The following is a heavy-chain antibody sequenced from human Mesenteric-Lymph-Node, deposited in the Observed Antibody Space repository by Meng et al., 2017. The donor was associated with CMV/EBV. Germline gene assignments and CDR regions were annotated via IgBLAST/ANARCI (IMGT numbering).Heavy chain of an antibody. CDR3: ARDPDYYDISGYYSSTHWLDP. Sequence: SVKVSCKASGDTFSTYAFSWVRQAPGQGLEWMGRIIPIPGVATYAQKFQGRVTITADKSTSTAYMELSSLRSDDTAVYYCARDPDYYDISGYYSSTHWLDPWGQGTLVTVSS. V-gene: IGHV1-69*04. CDR1: GDTFSTYA. CDR2: IIPIPGVA. J-gene: IGHJ5*02. D-gene: IGHD3-22*01.